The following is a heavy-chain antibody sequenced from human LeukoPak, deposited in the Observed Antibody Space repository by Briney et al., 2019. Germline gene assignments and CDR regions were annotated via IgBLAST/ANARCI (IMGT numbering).Heavy chain of an antibody. J-gene: IGHJ4*02. V-gene: IGHV4-59*01. Sequence: SETLSLTCSVSGGSISSDYWSWIRQVPAKGLQWIAFISYSGSPDYNPSLKSRVTISIDTSKNQFSLKLTSVTAADTAVYYCARGGPSSRYFDLWGQGTLVTVSS. D-gene: IGHD6-13*01. CDR3: ARGGPSSRYFDL. CDR2: ISYSGSP. CDR1: GGSISSDY.